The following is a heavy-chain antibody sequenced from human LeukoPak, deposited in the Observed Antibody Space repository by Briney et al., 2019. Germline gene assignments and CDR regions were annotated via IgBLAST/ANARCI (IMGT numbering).Heavy chain of an antibody. V-gene: IGHV3-23*01. J-gene: IGHJ4*02. CDR2: ISRSGGST. D-gene: IGHD6-13*01. CDR1: GFRSSSYA. Sequence: GGSLRLSCAASGFRSSSYAVSWVRQAPGKGLEWVSAISRSGGSTYYAGSVKGRFTISRDNSKNTLYLQMNSLRAEDTALYYCAKAVAGSSSWYSFPSFDYWGQGTLVTVSS. CDR3: AKAVAGSSSWYSFPSFDY.